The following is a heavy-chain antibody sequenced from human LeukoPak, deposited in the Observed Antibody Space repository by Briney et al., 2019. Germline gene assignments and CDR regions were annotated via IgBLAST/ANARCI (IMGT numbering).Heavy chain of an antibody. Sequence: SETLSLTCAVYGGSFSGYYWSWIRQPPGKGLEWIGEINRSGSTSYNPSLKSRVTISVDTSKNQFSLKLSSVTAADTAVYYCARVSFFRWAATRPSYYYYYMDVWGKGTTVTISS. CDR2: INRSGST. CDR3: ARVSFFRWAATRPSYYYYYMDV. J-gene: IGHJ6*03. CDR1: GGSFSGYY. D-gene: IGHD2-15*01. V-gene: IGHV4-34*01.